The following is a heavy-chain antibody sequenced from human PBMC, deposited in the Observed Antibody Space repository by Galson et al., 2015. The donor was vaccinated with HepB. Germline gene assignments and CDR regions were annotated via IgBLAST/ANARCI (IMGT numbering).Heavy chain of an antibody. CDR1: GFTFSDYY. D-gene: IGHD2-2*01. J-gene: IGHJ6*02. CDR2: ISSSGSTI. CDR3: ARDIVVPAAIPTRYYYYGMDV. Sequence: LRLSCAASGFTFSDYYMSWIRQAPGKGLEWVSYISSSGSTIYYADSVRGRFTISRDNAKNSLYLQMNSLRAEDTAVYYCARDIVVPAAIPTRYYYYGMDVWGQGTTVTVSS. V-gene: IGHV3-11*01.